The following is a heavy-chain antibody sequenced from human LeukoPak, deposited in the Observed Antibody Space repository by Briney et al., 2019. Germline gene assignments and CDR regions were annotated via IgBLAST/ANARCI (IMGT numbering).Heavy chain of an antibody. CDR3: ARLSPANSLLDY. CDR1: GGSISSGGYY. V-gene: IGHV4-31*03. CDR2: IYYSGST. D-gene: IGHD3-3*02. Sequence: SETLSLTCTVSGGSISSGGYYWSWIRQHPGKGLEWIGYIYYSGSTYYNPSLKSRVTMSVDTSKNQFSLKLSSVTAADTAVYYCARLSPANSLLDYWGQGTLVTVSS. J-gene: IGHJ4*02.